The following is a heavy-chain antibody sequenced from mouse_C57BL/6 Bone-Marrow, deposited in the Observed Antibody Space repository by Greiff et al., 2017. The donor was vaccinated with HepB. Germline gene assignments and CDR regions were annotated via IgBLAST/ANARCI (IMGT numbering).Heavy chain of an antibody. CDR1: GFTFSSYG. J-gene: IGHJ3*01. Sequence: EVMLVESGGDLVKPGGSLKLSCAASGFTFSSYGMSWVRQTPDKRLEWVATISSGGSYTYYPDSVKGRFTISRDNAKNTLYLQMSSLKSEDTAMYYCARHGPWFAYWGQGTLVTVSA. CDR2: ISSGGSYT. V-gene: IGHV5-6*01. CDR3: ARHGPWFAY.